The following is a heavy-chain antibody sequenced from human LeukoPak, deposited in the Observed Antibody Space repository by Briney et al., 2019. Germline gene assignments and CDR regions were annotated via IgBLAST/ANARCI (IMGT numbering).Heavy chain of an antibody. CDR1: GFTFGDHA. V-gene: IGHV3-49*04. D-gene: IGHD2-2*01. Sequence: GRSLRLSCSGSGFTFGDHAVSWVRQAPGNGLEWIGIIRGKDYGGTTEYAASVKGRFTISRENSKSIAYLEMSSLKTEDTAMYYCSRDCSSDGCLQYFEHWGQGTLVAVSS. J-gene: IGHJ1*01. CDR2: IRGKDYGGTT. CDR3: SRDCSSDGCLQYFEH.